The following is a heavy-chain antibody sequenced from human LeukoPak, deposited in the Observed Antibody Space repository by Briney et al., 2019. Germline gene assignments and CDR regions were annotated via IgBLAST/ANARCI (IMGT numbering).Heavy chain of an antibody. D-gene: IGHD2-15*01. CDR2: ISNTGGST. Sequence: GGSLRLSCAASGFSFNTYAMSWVRQAPGKGLEWVSAISNTGGSTYYADSVKGRFTISRDKTKNTLSLQMNSLRAEDTAVYYCAQQVGYCSSGSCYFTYWGQGTLVTVSS. CDR1: GFSFNTYA. J-gene: IGHJ1*01. CDR3: AQQVGYCSSGSCYFTY. V-gene: IGHV3-23*01.